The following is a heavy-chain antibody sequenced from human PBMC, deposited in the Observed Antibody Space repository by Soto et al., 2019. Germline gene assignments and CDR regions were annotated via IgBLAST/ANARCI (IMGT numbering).Heavy chain of an antibody. CDR3: AKDWLIAGAKGPWFDP. CDR2: ISGSGGST. D-gene: IGHD6-25*01. J-gene: IGHJ5*02. V-gene: IGHV3-23*01. Sequence: PGGPLRLSCAASGFTFSSYAMSWVRQAPGKGLEWVSAISGSGGSTYYADSVKGRFTISRDNSKNTLYLQMNSLRAEDTAVYYCAKDWLIAGAKGPWFDPLGQGTLVTVSS. CDR1: GFTFSSYA.